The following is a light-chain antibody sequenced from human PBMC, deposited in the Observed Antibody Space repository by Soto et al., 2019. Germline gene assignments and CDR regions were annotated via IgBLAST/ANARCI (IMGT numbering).Light chain of an antibody. CDR1: QTIHIN. V-gene: IGKV3D-15*01. CDR2: AAS. J-gene: IGKJ4*01. CDR3: HQYSGWPRT. Sequence: EIGMTQSPATLSVSPGERVTLSCSPSQTIHINLAWYQQRPGQAPRALIYAASTRATGIPARFSGNGFGTEITLTIISLQSEGLAVSYCHQYSGWPRTVGGGAKVELK.